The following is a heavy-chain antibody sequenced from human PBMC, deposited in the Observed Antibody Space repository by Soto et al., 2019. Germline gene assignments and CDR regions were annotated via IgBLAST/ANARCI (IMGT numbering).Heavy chain of an antibody. J-gene: IGHJ4*02. Sequence: SETLSLTCAVSGGSISSGGYSWSWIRQPPGKGLEWIGYIYHSGSTYYNPSLKSRVTISVDRSKNQFSLKLSSVTAADTAVYYCARGRFWDDEYYFDYWGQGTLVTVYS. V-gene: IGHV4-30-2*01. CDR3: ARGRFWDDEYYFDY. CDR2: IYHSGST. CDR1: GGSISSGGYS. D-gene: IGHD3-3*01.